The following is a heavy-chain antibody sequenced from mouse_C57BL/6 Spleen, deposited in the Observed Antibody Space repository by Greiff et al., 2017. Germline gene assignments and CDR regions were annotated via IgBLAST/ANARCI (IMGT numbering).Heavy chain of an antibody. V-gene: IGHV1-15*01. CDR2: IDPETGGT. J-gene: IGHJ3*01. Sequence: QVQLQQSGAELVRPGASVTLSCKASGYTFTDYEMHWVKQTPVHGLEWIGAIDPETGGTAYNQKFKGKAILTADKSSSTAYMGLRSLTSENSAVYYCTRESGYDEGLFFFAFWGQGTLVTVAA. D-gene: IGHD2-2*01. CDR3: TRESGYDEGLFFFAF. CDR1: GYTFTDYE.